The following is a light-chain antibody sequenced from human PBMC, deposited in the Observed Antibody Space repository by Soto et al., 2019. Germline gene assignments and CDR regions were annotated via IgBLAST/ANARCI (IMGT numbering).Light chain of an antibody. V-gene: IGLV1-40*01. J-gene: IGLJ1*01. CDR1: SSNIGAGYD. Sequence: QLVLTQPPSVSGAPGQRVTISCTGSSSNIGAGYDAHWYQQLPGKVPKLLIYGDTNRPSGVPDRFSGSKSGTSASLAITGLQTEDEADYYCQSSDNSLSGPVFGPGTKLTVL. CDR2: GDT. CDR3: QSSDNSLSGPV.